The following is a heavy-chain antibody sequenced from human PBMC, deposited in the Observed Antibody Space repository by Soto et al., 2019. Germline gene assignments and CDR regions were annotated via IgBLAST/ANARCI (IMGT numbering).Heavy chain of an antibody. J-gene: IGHJ6*02. CDR3: ARDGQQLTPYALDV. D-gene: IGHD6-13*01. CDR2: IWYDGSNK. CDR1: GFTLRLHA. V-gene: IGHV3-33*08. Sequence: QVQLVESGGGVIQPGRSLRLSCAASGFTLRLHAMHWVRQAPGKGLEWVAQIWYDGSNKNYTDSVKGRFTVSRDDFKNTVFLQMDSLRAEDTAVYYCARDGQQLTPYALDVWGQGTTVIVSS.